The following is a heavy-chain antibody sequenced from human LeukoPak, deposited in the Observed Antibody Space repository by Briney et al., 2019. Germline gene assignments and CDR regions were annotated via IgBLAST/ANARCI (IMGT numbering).Heavy chain of an antibody. CDR1: GFTVSSNY. J-gene: IGHJ4*02. D-gene: IGHD3-10*01. CDR3: ARVVYGSGRHFDY. Sequence: RGSLRLSCAASGFTVSSNYMSWVRQAPGKGLEWVSVIYSGGNTYYADSVMGRFTISRDNAKNSLYLQINSLRAEDTAVYYCARVVYGSGRHFDYWGQGTLVTVSS. CDR2: IYSGGNT. V-gene: IGHV3-66*01.